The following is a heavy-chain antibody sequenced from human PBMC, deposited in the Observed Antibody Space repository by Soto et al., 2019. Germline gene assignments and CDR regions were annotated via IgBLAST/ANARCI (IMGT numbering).Heavy chain of an antibody. CDR2: IYYLGST. D-gene: IGHD3-10*01. CDR1: GGSMSEYF. V-gene: IGHV4-59*01. Sequence: SETLSLTCTVSGGSMSEYFWSWIRQSPGKGLEWIGYIYYLGSTDYNPSLKSRVTISVDTSKRQFSLRLTSVTAADTAVYYCARDGYDGSGSPYPAYWGPGTQVTVSS. J-gene: IGHJ4*02. CDR3: ARDGYDGSGSPYPAY.